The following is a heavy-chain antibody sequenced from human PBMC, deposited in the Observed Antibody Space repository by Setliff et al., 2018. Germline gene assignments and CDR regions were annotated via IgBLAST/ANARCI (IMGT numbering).Heavy chain of an antibody. J-gene: IGHJ3*02. CDR3: ARGKTFFGAFIRAFDI. CDR2: IYYSGNT. CDR1: GGSIDSHY. D-gene: IGHD3-3*01. Sequence: LSLTCSVSGGSIDSHYWSWIRQPPGKGLGWIGSIYYSGNTNYNPSLKSRVTISIDTSKNQFSLKLSSVTAADTAVYHCARGKTFFGAFIRAFDIWGQGRMVTVSS. V-gene: IGHV4-59*11.